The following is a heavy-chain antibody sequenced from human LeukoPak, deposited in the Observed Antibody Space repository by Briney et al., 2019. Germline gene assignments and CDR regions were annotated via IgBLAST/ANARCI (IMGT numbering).Heavy chain of an antibody. D-gene: IGHD3-10*01. CDR3: ARDTYYTSGTYYIDYFDS. V-gene: IGHV4-59*11. Sequence: SETLSLTCTVCGGSLSNHYWSWVRLPPGKALEWIGYISDSGATLSNPSLESRVTISVDRSNNQFSLKLSSVTAADTAIYYCARDTYYTSGTYYIDYFDSWGQGTLVTVSS. CDR1: GGSLSNHY. CDR2: ISDSGAT. J-gene: IGHJ4*02.